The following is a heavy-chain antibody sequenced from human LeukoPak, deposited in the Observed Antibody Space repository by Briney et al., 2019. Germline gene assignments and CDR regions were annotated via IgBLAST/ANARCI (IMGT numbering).Heavy chain of an antibody. CDR2: ISSSASTV. CDR1: GFTFSSYE. Sequence: GGSLRLSLAASGFTFSSYEMNLVRQAPGKGLEWVSYISSSASTVYYADSVKGRFTISRDNAKNSLYLQMNSLRAEDTAVYYCARGPDAFDIWGQGTMVTVSS. CDR3: ARGPDAFDI. J-gene: IGHJ3*02. V-gene: IGHV3-48*03.